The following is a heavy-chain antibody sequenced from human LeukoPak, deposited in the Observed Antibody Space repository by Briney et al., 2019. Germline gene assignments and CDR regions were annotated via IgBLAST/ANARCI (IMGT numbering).Heavy chain of an antibody. CDR2: IYHSGST. J-gene: IGHJ5*02. D-gene: IGHD3-10*01. CDR1: GGSISSSNW. CDR3: ARDSGTTGEVKFDP. Sequence: SETLSLTCAVSGGSISSSNWWSWVRQPPGKGLEWIGEIYHSGSTNYNPSLKSRVTMSVDTSKNQFSLKLRSVTAADTAVYYCARDSGTTGEVKFDPWGQGILVTVSS. V-gene: IGHV4-4*02.